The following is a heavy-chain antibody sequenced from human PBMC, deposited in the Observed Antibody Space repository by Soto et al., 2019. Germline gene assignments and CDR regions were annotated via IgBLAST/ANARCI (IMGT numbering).Heavy chain of an antibody. Sequence: QVQLVQSGAEVKKPGASVKVSRKASGYTFTNYGINWVRQAPGQGLEWMGWISAYNGNTNYAQKLQGRLTLATDTSTSTTYMELRSLTSDDTAVYFCARDGRQFVPNSDTLDIWGQGTVVTVSS. V-gene: IGHV1-18*01. CDR1: GYTFTNYG. CDR2: ISAYNGNT. CDR3: ARDGRQFVPNSDTLDI. D-gene: IGHD6-6*01. J-gene: IGHJ3*02.